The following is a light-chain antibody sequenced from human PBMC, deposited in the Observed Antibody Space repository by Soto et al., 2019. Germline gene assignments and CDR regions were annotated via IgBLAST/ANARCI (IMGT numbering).Light chain of an antibody. CDR2: DAS. J-gene: IGKJ2*01. V-gene: IGKV1-5*01. Sequence: DIQMTQSPSTLSASVGDRVTITCRASQSISSWLAWYQQKPGKAPKLLIYDASSVESGVPSRFGGSGSGTEFTLTISSLQPDDFATYYCQQYNSYHFGQGTKLEIK. CDR1: QSISSW. CDR3: QQYNSYH.